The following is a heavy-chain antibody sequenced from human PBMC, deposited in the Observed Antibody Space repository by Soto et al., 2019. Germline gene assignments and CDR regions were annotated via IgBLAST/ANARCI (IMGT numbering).Heavy chain of an antibody. CDR3: VRENYYYGMEV. CDR2: IRGGGNT. J-gene: IGHJ6*02. Sequence: EVQLVESGGGLVQPGGSLRLSCAASGFTVSTDWMYWVRQAPGKGLEWVSVIRGGGNTFYADSVEGRFTISRDNSKNTVYLQMNGLRVEDTAMYYCVRENYYYGMEVWGQGTTVTVSS. V-gene: IGHV3-66*01. CDR1: GFTVSTDW.